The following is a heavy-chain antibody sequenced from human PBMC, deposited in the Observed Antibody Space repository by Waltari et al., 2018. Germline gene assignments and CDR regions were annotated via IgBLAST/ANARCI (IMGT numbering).Heavy chain of an antibody. V-gene: IGHV1-24*01. J-gene: IGHJ5*02. CDR3: ASGAYYYDSSGWGWFDP. CDR1: GYPLTDLS. D-gene: IGHD3-22*01. CDR2: FDPEDGET. Sequence: QVQLVQSGAEVKKPGASVKVSCKVSGYPLTDLSMHWVRQAPGKGLEWMGGFDPEDGETIYAQKFQGRVTMTEDTSTDTAYMELSSLRSEDTAVYYCASGAYYYDSSGWGWFDPWGQGTLVTVSS.